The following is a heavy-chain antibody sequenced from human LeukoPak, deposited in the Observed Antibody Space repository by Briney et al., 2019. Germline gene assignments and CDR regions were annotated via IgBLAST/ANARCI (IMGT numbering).Heavy chain of an antibody. CDR3: ARSRNSYDTSGYYSFDY. V-gene: IGHV4-59*01. J-gene: IGHJ4*02. D-gene: IGHD3-22*01. CDR2: IHSSGRS. CDR1: GGSIRSFY. Sequence: SETLSLTYTVSGGSIRSFYWSWIRQPPGKALEWIGFIHSSGRSNYNPSLRSRGIMSVDTSENQVSLSLSSVTAADTAIYYCARSRNSYDTSGYYSFDYWGQGTLVTVSS.